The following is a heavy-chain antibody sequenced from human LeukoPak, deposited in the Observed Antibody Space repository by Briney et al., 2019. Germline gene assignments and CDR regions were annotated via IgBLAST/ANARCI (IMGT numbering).Heavy chain of an antibody. D-gene: IGHD2-2*01. CDR1: GFTFSSYG. V-gene: IGHV3-30*02. CDR3: ARMLFYCSSTSCYSYYFDY. CDR2: IRYDGSNK. Sequence: GGSLRLSCAASGFTFSSYGMHWVRQAPGKGLEWVAFIRYDGSNKYYVDSMKGRFTISRDNSKNTLYLQMNSLRAEDTAVYYCARMLFYCSSTSCYSYYFDYWGQGTLVTVSS. J-gene: IGHJ4*02.